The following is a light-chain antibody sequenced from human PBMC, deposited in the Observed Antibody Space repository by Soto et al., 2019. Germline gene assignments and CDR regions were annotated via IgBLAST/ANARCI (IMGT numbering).Light chain of an antibody. Sequence: QSALTQPPSASGSPGQSVTISCTGNSNDVGHSSFISWYQQHPGKGPKLIIYEVSKRPSGVPDRFSGSRSGNTASLRVSGPQDEVGAVYFCNAQADNGKQFFGPGTKLPAL. CDR1: SNDVGHSSF. CDR3: NAQADNGKQF. J-gene: IGLJ1*01. CDR2: EVS. V-gene: IGLV2-8*01.